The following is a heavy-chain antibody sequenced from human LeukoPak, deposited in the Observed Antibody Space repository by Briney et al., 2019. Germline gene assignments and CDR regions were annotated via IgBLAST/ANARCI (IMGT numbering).Heavy chain of an antibody. V-gene: IGHV3-21*01. CDR3: AREDYGDFPFDY. CDR1: GFTFSNYA. CDR2: ISSSSSYI. D-gene: IGHD4-17*01. Sequence: PGGSLRLSCAVSGFTFSNYAMHWVRQAPGKGLEWVSSISSSSSYIYYADSVKGRFTISRDNAKNSLYLQMNSLRAEDTAVYYCAREDYGDFPFDYWGQGTLVTVSS. J-gene: IGHJ4*02.